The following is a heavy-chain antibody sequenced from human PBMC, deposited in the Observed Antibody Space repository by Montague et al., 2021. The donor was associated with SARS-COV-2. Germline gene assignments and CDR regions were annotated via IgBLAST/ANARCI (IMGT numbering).Heavy chain of an antibody. J-gene: IGHJ5*02. CDR3: AREGLHNWFDP. Sequence: SETLSLTCPVSNGSINSYYWSWVRQPPGKRLEWIGYIYYRGSTNYNPSLESRVTMSIDTSKNQFSLKLRSVTAADTAVYFCAREGLHNWFDPWGQGTLVIVSS. V-gene: IGHV4-59*01. CDR1: NGSINSYY. CDR2: IYYRGST.